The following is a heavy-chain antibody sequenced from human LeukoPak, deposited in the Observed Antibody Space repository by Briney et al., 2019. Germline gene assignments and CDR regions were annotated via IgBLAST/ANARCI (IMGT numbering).Heavy chain of an antibody. CDR3: ASSTWYNHFDY. Sequence: SQTLSLTCTVSGGSISSGGYYWSWIRQPPGKGLEWIGYIYHSGSTYYNPSLKSRVTISVDRSKNQLSLNLSSVTAADTALYYCASSTWYNHFDYWGQGTLVTVSS. CDR1: GGSISSGGYY. CDR2: IYHSGST. V-gene: IGHV4-30-2*02. J-gene: IGHJ4*02. D-gene: IGHD6-13*01.